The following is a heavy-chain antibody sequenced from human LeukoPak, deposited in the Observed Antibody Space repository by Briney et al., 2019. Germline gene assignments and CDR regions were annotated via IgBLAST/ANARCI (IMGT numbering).Heavy chain of an antibody. V-gene: IGHV1-46*01. D-gene: IGHD3-3*01. J-gene: IGHJ4*02. CDR3: ARDGAVLRFLEWLLSIDY. CDR2: INPSGGST. Sequence: GGSLRLSCAASGFTFSNYAMHWVRQAPGQGLEWMGIINPSGGSTGYAQKFQGRVTMTRDTSTSTVYMELSSLRSEDTAVYYCARDGAVLRFLEWLLSIDYWGQGTLVTVSS. CDR1: GFTFSNYA.